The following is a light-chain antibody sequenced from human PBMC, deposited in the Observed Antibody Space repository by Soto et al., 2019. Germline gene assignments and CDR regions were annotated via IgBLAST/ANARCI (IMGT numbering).Light chain of an antibody. Sequence: DIVLTQSPLSLPVTPGEPASMSCRSNQSLLHSNGYNYLDWYLQKPGQSPRLLIYLGFDRASGVPVRFSGSGSGTDFTLTISRVEAEDVGVYFCQQYNNWPPVTVGPGTKVDSK. CDR2: LGF. J-gene: IGKJ3*01. CDR3: QQYNNWPPVT. CDR1: QSLLHSNGYNY. V-gene: IGKV2-28*01.